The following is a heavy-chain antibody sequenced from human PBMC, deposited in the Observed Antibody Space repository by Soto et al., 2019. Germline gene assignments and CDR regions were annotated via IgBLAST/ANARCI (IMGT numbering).Heavy chain of an antibody. J-gene: IGHJ4*02. CDR1: GFTFDDYA. D-gene: IGHD1-26*01. CDR2: ISWNSGSI. CDR3: AKGAYYELDY. Sequence: EVQLVESGGGLVQPGRSLRLSCAASGFTFDDYAMHWVRQAPGKGLEWVSGISWNSGSIGYADSVKGRFTISRDNAKNSLYLQMNSLRAEDTALYYCAKGAYYELDYWGQGTLVTVSS. V-gene: IGHV3-9*01.